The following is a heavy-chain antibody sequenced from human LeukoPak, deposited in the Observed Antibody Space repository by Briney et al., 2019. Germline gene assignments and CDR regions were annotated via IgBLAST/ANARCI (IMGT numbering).Heavy chain of an antibody. CDR1: GLSLSSNN. CDR2: ISAGSGTV. J-gene: IGHJ2*01. Sequence: GGSLRPSCEASGLSLSSNNMHWVRQAPGGRLEWLSYISAGSGTVFSADSVRGRFSISRDNARESVFLQMNSLRFEDTGFYYCTRDLGLRRMIWGRGTLVIVSS. CDR3: TRDLGLRRMI. V-gene: IGHV3-48*04.